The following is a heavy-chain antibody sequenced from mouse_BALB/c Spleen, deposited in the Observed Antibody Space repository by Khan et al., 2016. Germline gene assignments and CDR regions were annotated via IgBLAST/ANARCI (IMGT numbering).Heavy chain of an antibody. V-gene: IGHV9-1*02. CDR2: INTYTGEP. D-gene: IGHD1-1*01. Sequence: QIQLVQSGPELKKPGETVKISCKASGYTFTNYGMNWVKQAPGKGLKWMGWINTYTGEPTYADDFKGRFAFSLETSASTAYLQINNLKNEDMATXFCARYYYGYAMDYWGQGTSVTVSS. J-gene: IGHJ4*01. CDR3: ARYYYGYAMDY. CDR1: GYTFTNYG.